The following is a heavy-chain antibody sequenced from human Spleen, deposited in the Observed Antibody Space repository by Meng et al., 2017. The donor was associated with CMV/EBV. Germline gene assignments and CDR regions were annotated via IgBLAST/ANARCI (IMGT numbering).Heavy chain of an antibody. CDR1: GSFSNYY. Sequence: SETLSLTCAVYGSFSNYYWSWIRQSPEKGLEWIGEINHSGSTNYNPSLKSRITLSVDTSKNHFSLKLSSVTATDTAVYYCASPSSLHYDFWSAYDYWGQGSLVTVSS. CDR2: INHSGST. D-gene: IGHD3-3*01. V-gene: IGHV4-34*01. J-gene: IGHJ4*02. CDR3: ASPSSLHYDFWSAYDY.